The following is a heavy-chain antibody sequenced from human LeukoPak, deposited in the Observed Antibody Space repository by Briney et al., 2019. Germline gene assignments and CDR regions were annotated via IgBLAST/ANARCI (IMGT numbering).Heavy chain of an antibody. V-gene: IGHV4-59*01. J-gene: IGHJ5*02. CDR3: ARGTLRYFDWLLSLEGLDP. CDR2: IYYSGST. D-gene: IGHD3-9*01. Sequence: SETLSLTCTVSGGSISSYYWSWIRQPPGKGLEWIGYIYYSGSTNYNPSLKSRVTISVDTSKNQFSLKLSSVTAADTAVYYCARGTLRYFDWLLSLEGLDPWGQGTLVTVSS. CDR1: GGSISSYY.